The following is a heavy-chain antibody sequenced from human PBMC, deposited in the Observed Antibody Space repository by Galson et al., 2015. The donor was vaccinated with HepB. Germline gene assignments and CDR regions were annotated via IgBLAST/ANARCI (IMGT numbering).Heavy chain of an antibody. CDR3: ARDRDCSSNSCYGYMDV. V-gene: IGHV1-69*13. D-gene: IGHD2-2*01. CDR1: GGTFSSYA. J-gene: IGHJ6*03. CDR2: IIPIFGTA. Sequence: SVKVSCKASGGTFSSYAISWVRQAPGQGLEWMGGIIPIFGTANYAQKFQGRVTITADESTSTAYMELSSLRAEDTAVYYCARDRDCSSNSCYGYMDVWGKGTTVTVSS.